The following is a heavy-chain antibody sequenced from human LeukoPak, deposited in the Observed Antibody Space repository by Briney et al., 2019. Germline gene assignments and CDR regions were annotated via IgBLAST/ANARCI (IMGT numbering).Heavy chain of an antibody. CDR3: ARDRASSSWYLRDYFDY. Sequence: ASVKVSCKASGYTFTGYYMHWARQAPGQGLEWMGWINPNSGGTNYAQKFQGRVTMTRDTSISTAYMELSRLRSDDTAVYYCARDRASSSWYLRDYFDYWGQGTLVTVSS. D-gene: IGHD6-13*01. CDR2: INPNSGGT. V-gene: IGHV1-2*02. CDR1: GYTFTGYY. J-gene: IGHJ4*02.